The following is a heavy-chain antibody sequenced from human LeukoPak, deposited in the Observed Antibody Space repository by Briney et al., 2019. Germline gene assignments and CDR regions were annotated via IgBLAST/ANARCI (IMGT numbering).Heavy chain of an antibody. CDR3: AREDIVVVPPSRPFDP. Sequence: ASVKVSCKASGGTFSSYAISWVRQAPGQGLEWMGWINPNSGNTGYAQKFQGRVTLTRDTSTSTAYMELTSLRSEDTAVYYCAREDIVVVPPSRPFDPWGQGTLVTVSS. CDR1: GGTFSSYA. CDR2: INPNSGNT. D-gene: IGHD2-2*01. J-gene: IGHJ5*02. V-gene: IGHV1-8*03.